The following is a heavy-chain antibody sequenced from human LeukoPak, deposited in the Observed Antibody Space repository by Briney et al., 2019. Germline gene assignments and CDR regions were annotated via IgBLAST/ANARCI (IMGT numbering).Heavy chain of an antibody. D-gene: IGHD5-18*01. J-gene: IGHJ6*02. Sequence: ASVKVSCKASGYSFTTYNMHWVRQAPGQGLEWMGIISPSGGTTGYAQKFQGRGTMTRDTSTSTVYMELSSLRSEDTAVYYCAGKAGYPYGMDVWGRGTTVTVSS. V-gene: IGHV1-46*01. CDR1: GYSFTTYN. CDR2: ISPSGGTT. CDR3: AGKAGYPYGMDV.